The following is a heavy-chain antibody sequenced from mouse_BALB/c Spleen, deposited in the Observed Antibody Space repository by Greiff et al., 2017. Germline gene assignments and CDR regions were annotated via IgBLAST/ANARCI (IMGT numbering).Heavy chain of an antibody. CDR2: INSNGGST. CDR1: GFTFSSYY. Sequence: DVKLVESGGGLVKLGGSLKLSCAASGFTFSSYYMSWVRQTPEKRLELVAAINSNGGSTYYPDTVKGRFTISRDNAKNTLYLQMSSLKSEDTALYYCARDYGYSYAMDYWGQGTSVTVSS. V-gene: IGHV5-6-2*01. D-gene: IGHD1-2*01. J-gene: IGHJ4*01. CDR3: ARDYGYSYAMDY.